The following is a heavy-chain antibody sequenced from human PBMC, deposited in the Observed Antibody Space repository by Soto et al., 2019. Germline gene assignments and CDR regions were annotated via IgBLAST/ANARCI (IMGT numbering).Heavy chain of an antibody. CDR1: EFTFNTYW. J-gene: IGHJ6*02. Sequence: EVQLVESGGGLVQPGGSLRLSCIASEFTFNTYWMNWVRQAPGKGLEWVANIKEDGSEKYYVDSVKGRFTISRDNAKNSLYLKMNNTRCEDTAVYYCARDWGKPGRRAAVGYYYHYGMDVWGQGTTVTVSS. CDR2: IKEDGSEK. D-gene: IGHD6-13*01. CDR3: ARDWGKPGRRAAVGYYYHYGMDV. V-gene: IGHV3-7*05.